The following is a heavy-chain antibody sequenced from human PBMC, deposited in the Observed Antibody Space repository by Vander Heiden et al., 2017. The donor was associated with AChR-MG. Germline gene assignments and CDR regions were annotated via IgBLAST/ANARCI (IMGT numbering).Heavy chain of an antibody. CDR3: ARVLRLVPAYGMDV. CDR2: MNPNSGNT. Sequence: QVQLVQSGAEVKKPGASVTVSCKASGYTFTSYDINWVRQATGQGLEWMGWMNPNSGNTGYAQKFQGRVTMTRNTSISTAYMELSSLRSEDTAVYYCARVLRLVPAYGMDVWGQGTTVTVSS. V-gene: IGHV1-8*01. D-gene: IGHD6-19*01. J-gene: IGHJ6*02. CDR1: GYTFTSYD.